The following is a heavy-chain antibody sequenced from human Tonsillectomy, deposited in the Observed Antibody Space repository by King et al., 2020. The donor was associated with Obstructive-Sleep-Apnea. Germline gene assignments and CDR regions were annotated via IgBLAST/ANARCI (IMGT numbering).Heavy chain of an antibody. J-gene: IGHJ4*02. CDR2: IRYDGSNK. CDR1: GFTFSSYD. CDR3: AKDEAVAGTTFDY. Sequence: VQLVESGGGVVQPGRSLRLSCAASGFTFSSYDMHWVRQAPGKGLEWVAFIRYDGSNKYYADSVKGRFTISRDNSKNTLYLQMNSLRAEDTAVYYCAKDEAVAGTTFDYWGKGTLVTVSS. D-gene: IGHD6-19*01. V-gene: IGHV3-30*02.